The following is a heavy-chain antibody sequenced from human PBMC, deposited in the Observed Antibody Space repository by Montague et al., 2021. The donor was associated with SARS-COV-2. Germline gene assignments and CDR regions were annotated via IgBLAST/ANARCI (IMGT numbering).Heavy chain of an antibody. Sequence: SLRLSCAASGFTFSNSAMNWVRQAPVKGLEWVSGSSGSDGGTHYADSVKGRFTISRDNSKNVLYLQMNSLRAEDTALYYCAKDSYYYGLGYGMDVWGQGTTVTVSS. V-gene: IGHV3-23*01. CDR2: SSGSDGGT. D-gene: IGHD3-10*01. CDR3: AKDSYYYGLGYGMDV. CDR1: GFTFSNSA. J-gene: IGHJ6*02.